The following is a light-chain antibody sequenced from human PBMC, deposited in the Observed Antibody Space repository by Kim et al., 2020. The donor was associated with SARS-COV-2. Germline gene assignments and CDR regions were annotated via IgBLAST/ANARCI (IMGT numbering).Light chain of an antibody. Sequence: SYELTQPPSVPVSPGQTDSITCSGDKLGDKYACWYQQKPGQSPVLVLYQDSKRPSGIPERFSGSNSGNTATLTISGTQAMDEADYYCQAWDSSTVVFGGGTQLTVL. CDR3: QAWDSSTVV. V-gene: IGLV3-1*01. CDR1: KLGDKY. J-gene: IGLJ2*01. CDR2: QDS.